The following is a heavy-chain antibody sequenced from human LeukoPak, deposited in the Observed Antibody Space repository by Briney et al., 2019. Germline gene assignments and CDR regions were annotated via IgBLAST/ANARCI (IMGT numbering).Heavy chain of an antibody. CDR3: ARQELLWFGLDQIYYFDY. CDR2: IYPGDSDT. CDR1: GYSFTSYW. V-gene: IGHV5-51*01. J-gene: IGHJ4*02. D-gene: IGHD3-10*01. Sequence: GESLKISCKGSGYSFTSYWIGWVRQMPGKGLEWIGIIYPGDSDTRYSPSFQGQVTISADKSISTAYLQWSSLKASDTAMYYCARQELLWFGLDQIYYFDYWGQGTLVTVSS.